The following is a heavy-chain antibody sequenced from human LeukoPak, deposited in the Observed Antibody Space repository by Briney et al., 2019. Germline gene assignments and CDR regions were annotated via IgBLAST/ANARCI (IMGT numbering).Heavy chain of an antibody. CDR3: AREGIVVLPAAPLDV. J-gene: IGHJ6*04. V-gene: IGHV4-39*02. CDR2: SGGA. Sequence: SETLSLTCSVSGDSISSGAYSWAWIRQPPGKGLYSGGAYYYPSLSSRATISVDTSKTQFSLKLTSVTAADTAVYYCAREGIVVLPAAPLDVWGKGTTVTVSS. CDR1: GDSISSGAYS. D-gene: IGHD2-2*01.